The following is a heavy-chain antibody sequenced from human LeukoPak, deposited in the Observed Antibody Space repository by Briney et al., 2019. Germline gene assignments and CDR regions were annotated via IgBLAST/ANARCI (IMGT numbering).Heavy chain of an antibody. D-gene: IGHD3-22*01. Sequence: NPGGSLRLSCAASGFSFSTYSMNWVRQAPRKGLEWVSSITSSPTYIYYADSVKGRFTISRDNAKNSVYLQMNSLRGDDNAEYYCAREMTYDSDSSGFVWGQGTLVTVSS. V-gene: IGHV3-21*01. CDR2: ITSSPTYI. CDR3: AREMTYDSDSSGFV. J-gene: IGHJ4*02. CDR1: GFSFSTYS.